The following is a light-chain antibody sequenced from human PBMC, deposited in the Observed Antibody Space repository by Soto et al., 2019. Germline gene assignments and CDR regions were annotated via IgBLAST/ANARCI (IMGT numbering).Light chain of an antibody. CDR2: STN. J-gene: IGLJ3*02. CDR1: SGSVSTSYY. CDR3: VLYMGSGSWV. Sequence: QTVVTQEPSFSVSPGRTVTLTSGLSSGSVSTSYYPSWYQQTPGQAPRTLIYSTNTRSSGVPDRFSGSILGNKAALTITGAQADDESDYYCVLYMGSGSWVFGGGTKLTVL. V-gene: IGLV8-61*01.